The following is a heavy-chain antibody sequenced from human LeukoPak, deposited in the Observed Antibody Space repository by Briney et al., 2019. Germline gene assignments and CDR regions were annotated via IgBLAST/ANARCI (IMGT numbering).Heavy chain of an antibody. J-gene: IGHJ4*02. Sequence: ASVKVSCKASGYNFTDYYIHWVRQAPGQGLEWMGWINPKSGGTNYAQKFRGRVTMTRDTSISTAYMELSGLRSDDTAAYYCARDSGLGPTWHPFDHWGQGTPVTASS. CDR2: INPKSGGT. D-gene: IGHD1-26*01. CDR3: ARDSGLGPTWHPFDH. V-gene: IGHV1-2*02. CDR1: GYNFTDYY.